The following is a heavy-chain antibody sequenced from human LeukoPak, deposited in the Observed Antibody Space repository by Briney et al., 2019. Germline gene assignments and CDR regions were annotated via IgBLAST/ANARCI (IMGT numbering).Heavy chain of an antibody. Sequence: ASVKVSCKAPGGTFSSYAISWVRQAPGQGLEWMGRIIPILGIANYAQKFQGRVTITADKSTSTAYMELSSLRSEDTAVYYCARDPDYYDSSGYYLYYWGQGTLVTVSS. D-gene: IGHD3-22*01. CDR2: IIPILGIA. J-gene: IGHJ4*02. CDR1: GGTFSSYA. CDR3: ARDPDYYDSSGYYLYY. V-gene: IGHV1-69*04.